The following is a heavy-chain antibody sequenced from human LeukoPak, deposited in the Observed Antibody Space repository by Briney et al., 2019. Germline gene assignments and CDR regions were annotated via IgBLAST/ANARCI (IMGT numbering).Heavy chain of an antibody. CDR1: GGTLSSYA. CDR3: ARARGVAGSYYFDY. J-gene: IGHJ4*02. CDR2: IVPIFGTA. D-gene: IGHD6-19*01. V-gene: IGHV1-69*05. Sequence: SVKVSCKASGGTLSSYAISWVRQAPGQGLEWMGGIVPIFGTANYAQKFQGRVTMTRDMSTSTVYMELSSLRSEDTAVYYCARARGVAGSYYFDYWGQGTLVTVSS.